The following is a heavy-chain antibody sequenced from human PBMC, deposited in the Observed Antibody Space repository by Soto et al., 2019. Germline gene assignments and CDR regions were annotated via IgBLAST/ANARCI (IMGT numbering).Heavy chain of an antibody. CDR3: TTDLPVAAPNHLFDY. CDR2: IKSKTDGGTT. CDR1: SVSNAW. D-gene: IGHD6-13*01. J-gene: IGHJ4*02. Sequence: SVSNAWMNWVRQAPGKGLEWVGRIKSKTDGGTTDYAAPVKGRFTISRDDSKNTLYLQMNSLKTEDTAVYYCTTDLPVAAPNHLFDYWGQGTLVTVSS. V-gene: IGHV3-15*07.